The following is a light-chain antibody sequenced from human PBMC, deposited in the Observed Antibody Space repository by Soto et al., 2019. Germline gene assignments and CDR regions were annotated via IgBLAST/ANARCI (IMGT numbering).Light chain of an antibody. Sequence: DIQMTQSPSSLSASVGDRVTITCQASQDISNYLNWYQQKPGKAPKLLIYDASNLETGVPTRFSGSGSGTDFTFTIRSVQPEDITTYYCQQYDNLLLFTFGPGTKVDIK. J-gene: IGKJ3*01. CDR1: QDISNY. CDR2: DAS. V-gene: IGKV1-33*01. CDR3: QQYDNLLLFT.